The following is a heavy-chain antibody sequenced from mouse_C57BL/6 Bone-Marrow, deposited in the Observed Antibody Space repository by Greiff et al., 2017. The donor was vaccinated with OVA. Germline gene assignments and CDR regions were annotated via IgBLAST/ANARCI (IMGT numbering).Heavy chain of an antibody. CDR2: ISYDGSN. CDR3: ARGPFYYYGSSYGFDY. Sequence: VQLKESGPGLVKPSQSLSLTCSVTGYSITSGYYWNWIRQFPGNKLEWMGYISYDGSNNYNPSLKNRISITRDTSKNQFFLKLNSVTTEDTATYYCARGPFYYYGSSYGFDYWGQGTTLTVSS. CDR1: GYSITSGYY. J-gene: IGHJ2*01. V-gene: IGHV3-6*01. D-gene: IGHD1-1*01.